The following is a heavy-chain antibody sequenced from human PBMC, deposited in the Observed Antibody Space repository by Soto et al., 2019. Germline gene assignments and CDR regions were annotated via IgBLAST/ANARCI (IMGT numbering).Heavy chain of an antibody. D-gene: IGHD2-15*01. CDR3: ASYCSGGRCHYYYYVMDV. Sequence: QVKLVQSGGEVKKPGSSVKVSCKASGGTFSSYAISWVRQATGQGLEWMGGIIPIFGTANYAQKFQGRVTITADESTSTAYMELSSLRSDDTAVYYWASYCSGGRCHYYYYVMDVWGQGTTVTVSS. CDR2: IIPIFGTA. J-gene: IGHJ6*02. CDR1: GGTFSSYA. V-gene: IGHV1-69*01.